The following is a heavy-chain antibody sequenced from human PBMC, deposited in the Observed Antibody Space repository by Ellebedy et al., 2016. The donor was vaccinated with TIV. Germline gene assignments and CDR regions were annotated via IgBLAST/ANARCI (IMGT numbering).Heavy chain of an antibody. CDR3: ARGADRYCTGGKCYRDFDS. CDR1: GDTLSSYV. D-gene: IGHD2-15*01. CDR2: TIPILGVV. J-gene: IGHJ4*02. V-gene: IGHV1-69*10. Sequence: SVKVSCXASGDTLSSYVIAWMRQAPGQGLEWMGGTIPILGVVNYAQKFQGRVTITADESTSTVYMDLSSLISEDTAVYYCARGADRYCTGGKCYRDFDSWGQGTLVTVSS.